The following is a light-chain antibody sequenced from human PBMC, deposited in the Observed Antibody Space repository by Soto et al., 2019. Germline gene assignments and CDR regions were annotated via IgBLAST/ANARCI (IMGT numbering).Light chain of an antibody. CDR1: SSDVGGYNY. CDR3: SSYTISSIWV. J-gene: IGLJ3*02. CDR2: DVS. Sequence: QSALTQPASVSGSPGQSITISCTGTSSDVGGYNYVSWYQQHPGKAPKLMIYDVSNRPSGVSNRFSGSKSGNTASLTISGLQAEDEADYYCSSYTISSIWVFGGGTKLTVL. V-gene: IGLV2-14*01.